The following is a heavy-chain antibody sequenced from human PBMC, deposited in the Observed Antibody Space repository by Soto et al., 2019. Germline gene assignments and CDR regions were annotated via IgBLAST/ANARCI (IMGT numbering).Heavy chain of an antibody. CDR1: GFTFSSYG. J-gene: IGHJ4*02. CDR2: ISYDGSNK. V-gene: IGHV3-30*18. D-gene: IGHD2-15*01. CDR3: AKDMTFSGGFDY. Sequence: GGSLRLSCAASGFTFSSYGMHWVRQAPGKGLEWVAVISYDGSNKYYADSVKGRFTISRDNSKNTLYLQMNSLRAEDTAVYYCAKDMTFSGGFDYWGQGTLVTVSS.